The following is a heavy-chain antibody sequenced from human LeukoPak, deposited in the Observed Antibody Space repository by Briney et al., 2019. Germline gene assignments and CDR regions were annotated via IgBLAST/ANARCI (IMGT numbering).Heavy chain of an antibody. V-gene: IGHV4-59*01. D-gene: IGHD4-17*01. J-gene: IGHJ4*02. CDR1: GGSISSYY. CDR2: IYSSGST. CDR3: ARGNHGYGEPCYFDT. Sequence: SETLSLTCTVSGGSISSYYWSWIRQPPGKGLEWIGYIYSSGSTNYNPSLKSRVTISVDTSKNQFSLKLGSVTAADTAVYYCARGNHGYGEPCYFDTWGQGTLVTVSS.